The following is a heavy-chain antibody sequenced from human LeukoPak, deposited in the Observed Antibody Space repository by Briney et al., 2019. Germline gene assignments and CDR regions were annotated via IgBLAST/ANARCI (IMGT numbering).Heavy chain of an antibody. D-gene: IGHD1-26*01. J-gene: IGHJ4*02. V-gene: IGHV4-59*01. CDR3: ARARSDSGRFDS. Sequence: PSETLSLTCTFSGSSISTSYWGWIRQPPGKGLEWIAYIYYSGYTNYNPSLKSRVTISIDTSKNQFSLKLSSVTAADTAVYYCARARSDSGRFDSWGQGTLVTVSS. CDR1: GSSISTSY. CDR2: IYYSGYT.